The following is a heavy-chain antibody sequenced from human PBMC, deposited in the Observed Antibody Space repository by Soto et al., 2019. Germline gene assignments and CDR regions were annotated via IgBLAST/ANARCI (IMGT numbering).Heavy chain of an antibody. V-gene: IGHV4-39*01. CDR3: ARQVGRGYNGIVVVVALSSLQYYYGMDV. D-gene: IGHD2-15*01. Sequence: PSETLSLTCTVSGGSISSSSYYWGWIRQPPGKGLEWIGSIYYSGSTYYNPSLKSRVTISVDTSKNQFSLKLSSVTAADTAVYYCARQVGRGYNGIVVVVALSSLQYYYGMDVWGQGTTVTVSS. J-gene: IGHJ6*02. CDR2: IYYSGST. CDR1: GGSISSSSYY.